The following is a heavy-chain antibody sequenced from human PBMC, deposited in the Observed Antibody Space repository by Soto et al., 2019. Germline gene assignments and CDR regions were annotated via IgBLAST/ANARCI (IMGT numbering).Heavy chain of an antibody. V-gene: IGHV1-69*13. J-gene: IGHJ4*02. CDR1: GGTFSSYA. D-gene: IGHD4-17*01. Sequence: GAAVKVSCKASGGTFSSYAISWVRQAPGQGLEWMGGIIPIFGTANYAQKFQGRVTITADESTSTAYMELSSLRSEDTAVYYCARDDYGGNPIPPRWYYFDYWGQGTLVTVSS. CDR2: IIPIFGTA. CDR3: ARDDYGGNPIPPRWYYFDY.